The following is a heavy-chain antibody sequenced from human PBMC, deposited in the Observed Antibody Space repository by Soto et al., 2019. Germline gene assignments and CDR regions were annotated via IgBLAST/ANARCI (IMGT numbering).Heavy chain of an antibody. CDR3: ASSILNDYGDYSIEGYMDV. CDR1: GFTFSSYW. D-gene: IGHD4-17*01. Sequence: GGSLRLSCAASGFTFSSYWMSWVRQAPGKGLEWVANIKQDGSEKYYVDSVKGRFTISRDNAKNSLYLQMNSLRAEDTAVYYCASSILNDYGDYSIEGYMDVWGKGTTVTVSS. V-gene: IGHV3-7*01. CDR2: IKQDGSEK. J-gene: IGHJ6*03.